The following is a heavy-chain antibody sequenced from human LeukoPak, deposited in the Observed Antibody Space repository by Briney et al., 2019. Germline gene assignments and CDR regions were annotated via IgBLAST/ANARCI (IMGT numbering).Heavy chain of an antibody. CDR1: GGSISSSSYY. Sequence: SETLSLTCAVSGGSISSSSYYWGWIRQPPGKGLEWIGNIYYSGSTYYNPSLKSQVTISVDTSKNQFSLKLSSVTAADTALYYCAAGKDIVVVVAATLEYWGQGTLVTVSS. D-gene: IGHD2-15*01. V-gene: IGHV4-39*01. CDR3: AAGKDIVVVVAATLEY. CDR2: IYYSGST. J-gene: IGHJ4*02.